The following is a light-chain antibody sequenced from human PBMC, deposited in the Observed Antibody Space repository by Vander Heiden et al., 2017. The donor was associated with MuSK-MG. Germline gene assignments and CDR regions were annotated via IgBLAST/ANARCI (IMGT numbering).Light chain of an antibody. V-gene: IGLV2-14*01. CDR2: DVN. Sequence: SALTQPASVSASPGQSITIYCTGTSRDVGGYNFVSWYQQHPGKAPKLMIFDVNSRPSGVANRFSGSKSANTASLTIAGLQAEDEADYYCSSDTSSTTLYVFGSGTKVTVL. J-gene: IGLJ1*01. CDR1: SRDVGGYNF. CDR3: SSDTSSTTLYV.